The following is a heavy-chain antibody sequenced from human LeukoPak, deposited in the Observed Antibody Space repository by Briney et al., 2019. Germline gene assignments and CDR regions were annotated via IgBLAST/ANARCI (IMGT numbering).Heavy chain of an antibody. D-gene: IGHD3-3*01. CDR3: ARDRAWNYFDH. CDR2: ISNDGSRK. CDR1: GFTFSSHG. V-gene: IGHV3-30*03. J-gene: IGHJ4*02. Sequence: GGSLRLSCAASGFTFSSHGMHWVRQAPGKGLEWVAIISNDGSRKYYAHSVEGRFTISRDNSKNTLYLQMDSLRAEDTAVYYCARDRAWNYFDHWGQGTLVTVSS.